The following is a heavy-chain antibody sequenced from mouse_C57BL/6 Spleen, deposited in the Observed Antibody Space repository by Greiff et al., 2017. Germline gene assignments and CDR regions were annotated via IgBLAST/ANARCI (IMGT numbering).Heavy chain of an antibody. D-gene: IGHD4-1*01. CDR3: TRLTGNYWYFDV. CDR2: IRNKANNHAT. J-gene: IGHJ1*03. Sequence: EVKLVESGGGLVQPGGSMKLSCAASGFTFSDAWMDWVRQSPEKGLEWVAEIRNKANNHATYYAESVKGRFTISRDDSKSSVYLQMNSLRAEDTGIYYCTRLTGNYWYFDVWGTGTTVTVSS. CDR1: GFTFSDAW. V-gene: IGHV6-6*01.